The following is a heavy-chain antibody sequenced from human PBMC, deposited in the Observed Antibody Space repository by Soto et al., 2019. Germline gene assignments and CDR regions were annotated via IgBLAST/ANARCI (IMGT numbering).Heavy chain of an antibody. Sequence: ASVKVSCKASGGTFSSYTISWVRQAPGQGLEWMGRIIPILGIANYAQKFQGRATITADKSTSTAYMELSSLRSEDTAVYYCARGTFGVVSGLHYYYYMDVWGKGTTVTAP. V-gene: IGHV1-69*02. J-gene: IGHJ6*03. CDR2: IIPILGIA. CDR3: ARGTFGVVSGLHYYYYMDV. CDR1: GGTFSSYT. D-gene: IGHD3-3*01.